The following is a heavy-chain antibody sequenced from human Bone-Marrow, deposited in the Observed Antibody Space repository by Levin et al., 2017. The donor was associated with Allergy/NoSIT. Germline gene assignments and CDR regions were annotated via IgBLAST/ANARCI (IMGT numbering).Heavy chain of an antibody. Sequence: RGESLKISCKASGYTFTSYDINWVRQAPGQGLEWMGWMNPDSGNIGYAQKFQGRLTMTRGTSTTTAYMELSSLRSEDTAVYFCGRGGPSGWSWIDSWGQGTLVTVSS. J-gene: IGHJ4*02. V-gene: IGHV1-8*01. CDR1: GYTFTSYD. CDR2: MNPDSGNI. CDR3: GRGGPSGWSWIDS. D-gene: IGHD6-19*01.